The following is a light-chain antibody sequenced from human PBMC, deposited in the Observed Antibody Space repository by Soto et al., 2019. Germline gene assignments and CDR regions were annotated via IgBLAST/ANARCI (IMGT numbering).Light chain of an antibody. Sequence: ENVLTQSPGTLSLSPGDRATLSCRASQSVSSSYLAWYQQKPGQAPGLLIYGASSRATGIPARFSGSGSGTEFTLTISSLQSEDFAVYYCQQYDNWPRTFGQGTKVDIK. CDR1: QSVSSSY. CDR3: QQYDNWPRT. J-gene: IGKJ1*01. V-gene: IGKV3-20*01. CDR2: GAS.